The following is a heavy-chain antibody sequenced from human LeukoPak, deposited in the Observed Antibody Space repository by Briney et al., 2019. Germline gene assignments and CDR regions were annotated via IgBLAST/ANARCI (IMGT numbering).Heavy chain of an antibody. Sequence: SETLSLTCTVSGGSISSSSYYWGWIRQPPGKGLEWIGSIYYSGSIYYNPSLKSRVTISVDTSKNQFSLKLSSVTAADTAVYYCASVMVGATSYYYYYYMDVWGKGTTVTVSS. V-gene: IGHV4-39*01. CDR3: ASVMVGATSYYYYYYMDV. CDR1: GGSISSSSYY. J-gene: IGHJ6*03. D-gene: IGHD1-26*01. CDR2: IYYSGSI.